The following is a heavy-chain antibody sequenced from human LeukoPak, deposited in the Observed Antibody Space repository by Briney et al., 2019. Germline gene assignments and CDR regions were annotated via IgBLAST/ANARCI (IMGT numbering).Heavy chain of an antibody. CDR3: AKTTGQQWLPWDY. V-gene: IGHV3-23*01. Sequence: GVSLRLSCAASVFTVSSNYMSRVRQARGKGLEWVSSISGSGGSTYYADCVKGRFTISRDNSKNTLYLQMNSLRAEDTAVYYCAKTTGQQWLPWDYWGQGTLVTVSS. CDR2: ISGSGGST. J-gene: IGHJ4*02. CDR1: VFTVSSNY. D-gene: IGHD6-19*01.